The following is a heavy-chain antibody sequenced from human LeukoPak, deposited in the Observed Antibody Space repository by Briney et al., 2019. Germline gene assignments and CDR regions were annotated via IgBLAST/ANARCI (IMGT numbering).Heavy chain of an antibody. CDR3: AREPSYYYDSSGYVY. V-gene: IGHV3-7*01. CDR2: IKQDGSEK. CDR1: GFTFSSYW. D-gene: IGHD3-22*01. J-gene: IGHJ4*02. Sequence: PGGSLRLSCAASGFTFSSYWMSWVRQAPGKGLEWVANIKQDGSEKYYVDSVKGRFTISRDNAKNSLYLQMNSLRAEDTAVYYCAREPSYYYDSSGYVYWGQGTLVTVSS.